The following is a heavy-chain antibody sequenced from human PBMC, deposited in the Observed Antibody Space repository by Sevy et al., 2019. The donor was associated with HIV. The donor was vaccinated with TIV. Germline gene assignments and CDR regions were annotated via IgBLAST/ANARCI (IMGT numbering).Heavy chain of an antibody. J-gene: IGHJ3*02. V-gene: IGHV3-48*02. D-gene: IGHD2-21*02. CDR2: ISSSSSTI. CDR3: ARTCDGDCYSRDAFDI. Sequence: GGSLRLSCAASGFTFSSYSMNWVRQAPGKGLEWVSYISSSSSTIYYADSVKGRFTISRDNAKNSLYLQMNSLRDEDTVVYYCARTCDGDCYSRDAFDIWGQGTMVTVSS. CDR1: GFTFSSYS.